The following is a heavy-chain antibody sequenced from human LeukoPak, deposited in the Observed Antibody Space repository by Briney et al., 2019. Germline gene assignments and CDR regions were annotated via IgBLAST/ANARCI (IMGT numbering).Heavy chain of an antibody. J-gene: IGHJ4*02. CDR2: IYNDGRT. D-gene: IGHD3-10*01. CDR1: GCTVSSNH. CDR3: ARGQIYGTGSYFFDH. V-gene: IGHV3-66*01. Sequence: GGSLRLSCAASGCTVSSNHMSWVRQTPGQGRLEWVSVIYNDGRTFYTGSVTGRFTISRDNSKNTLYLQMNSLRAEDTAVYYCARGQIYGTGSYFFDHWGQGTLVTVSS.